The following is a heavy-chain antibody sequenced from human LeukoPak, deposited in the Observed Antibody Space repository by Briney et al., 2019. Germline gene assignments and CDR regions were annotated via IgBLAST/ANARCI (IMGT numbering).Heavy chain of an antibody. CDR2: VNPNSGHT. CDR3: ARGAPGSYCSGGSCPYFGY. CDR1: GYTFTSYD. Sequence: ASVKVSCKASGYTFTSYDVNWVRQATGQGLEWMGWVNPNSGHTGYAQKFQGRVTMTTNTSISTAYMELSSLRSEDTAVYYCARGAPGSYCSGGSCPYFGYWGQGTLVSVSS. D-gene: IGHD2-15*01. V-gene: IGHV1-8*01. J-gene: IGHJ4*02.